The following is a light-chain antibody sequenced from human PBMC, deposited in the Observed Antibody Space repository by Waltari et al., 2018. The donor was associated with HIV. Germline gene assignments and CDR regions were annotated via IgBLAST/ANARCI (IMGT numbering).Light chain of an antibody. J-gene: IGLJ1*01. CDR1: SSNVGGDDI. V-gene: IGLV2-23*02. Sequence: QSALTQPASVSGSPGQSITISCTGTSSNVGGDDIVPWYQQQPGEAPKLIIYEVTKRPSGVSNLFSGSKSGNTASLTISGLQAEDEADYYCCSCPRSGIRYVFGTGTKVTVL. CDR2: EVT. CDR3: CSCPRSGIRYV.